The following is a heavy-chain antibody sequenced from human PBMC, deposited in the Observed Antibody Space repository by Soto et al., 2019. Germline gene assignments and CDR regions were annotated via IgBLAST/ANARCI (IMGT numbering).Heavy chain of an antibody. CDR2: ISYDGSNK. D-gene: IGHD2-21*01. CDR1: GFTFSSYG. V-gene: IGHV3-30*18. Sequence: QVQLVESGGGVVQPERSLRLSCAASGFTFSSYGMHWVRQAPGKGLEWVAVISYDGSNKYYADSVKGRFTISRDNSKNTLYLQMNSLRAEDTAVYYCAKHSQAIDYWGQGTLVTVSS. J-gene: IGHJ4*02. CDR3: AKHSQAIDY.